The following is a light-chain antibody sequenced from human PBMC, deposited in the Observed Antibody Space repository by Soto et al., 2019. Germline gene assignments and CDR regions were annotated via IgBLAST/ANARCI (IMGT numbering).Light chain of an antibody. Sequence: EIVLTQSPGTLSLSPGERATLSCRASQSVSSSSLAWYQQKPGQAPRLLIYGASSRATGIPDRFSGSGSGTDFNLTVTRLEPEDFAVYYCQQYGSSPPTFGQGTKVEIK. J-gene: IGKJ1*01. V-gene: IGKV3-20*01. CDR2: GAS. CDR1: QSVSSSS. CDR3: QQYGSSPPT.